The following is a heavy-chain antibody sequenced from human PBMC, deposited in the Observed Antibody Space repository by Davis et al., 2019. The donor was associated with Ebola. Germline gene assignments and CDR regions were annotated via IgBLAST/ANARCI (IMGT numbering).Heavy chain of an antibody. CDR2: INHSGST. CDR3: ARRDLVITYGMDV. J-gene: IGHJ6*02. Sequence: MPSETLSLTCAVYVGSFSDHYWSWIRQPPGKGLEWIGEINHSGSTNYNPSLKSRVTISVDTSKNQFSLKLSSVTAADTAVYYCARRDLVITYGMDVWGQGTTVTVSS. CDR1: VGSFSDHY. V-gene: IGHV4-34*01. D-gene: IGHD3-3*01.